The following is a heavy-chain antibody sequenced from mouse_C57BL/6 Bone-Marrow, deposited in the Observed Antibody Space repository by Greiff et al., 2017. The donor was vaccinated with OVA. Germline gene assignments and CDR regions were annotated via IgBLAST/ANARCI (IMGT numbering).Heavy chain of an antibody. CDR2: ISSGSSTT. J-gene: IGHJ3*01. V-gene: IGHV5-17*01. CDR1: GFTFSDYG. Sequence: EVQGVESGGGLVKPGGSLKLSCAASGFTFSDYGMHWVRQAPEKGLEWVAYISSGSSTTYYAVTVKGRFTISRDNAKNTLFLQMTSLRSEDTAMYYCARIDYSNSFAYWGQGTLVTVSA. CDR3: ARIDYSNSFAY. D-gene: IGHD2-5*01.